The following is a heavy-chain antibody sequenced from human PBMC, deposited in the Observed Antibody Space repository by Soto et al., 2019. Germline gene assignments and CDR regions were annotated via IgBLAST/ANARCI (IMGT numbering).Heavy chain of an antibody. CDR1: GFTFNSYW. V-gene: IGHV3-74*01. J-gene: IGHJ5*02. CDR2: INTDGGTT. CDR3: ARVLRVSWDWFDP. D-gene: IGHD6-13*01. Sequence: EVQLVESGGGLVQPGGSLRLSCAASGFTFNSYWMHWVRQTPGKGLVWVSRINTDGGTTTYADSVKGRFTISRDNGQNTVYLEMNSLRAEDTAVYYCARVLRVSWDWFDPWGQGTLVTVSS.